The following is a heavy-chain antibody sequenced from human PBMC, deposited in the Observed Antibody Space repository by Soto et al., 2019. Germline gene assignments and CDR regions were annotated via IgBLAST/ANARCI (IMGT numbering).Heavy chain of an antibody. J-gene: IGHJ4*02. D-gene: IGHD5-18*01. CDR2: ISGSDGRT. CDR1: GFTSSSYA. CDR3: AKGVSQYTPLALFDY. V-gene: IGHV3-23*01. Sequence: LRLSFAASGFTSSSYAMSWVRQAPGKGLEWVSTISGSDGRTYSTDSVKGRFTISRDNSRNTAYLQMNSLRVEDTAVYYCAKGVSQYTPLALFDYWGRGTLVTVSS.